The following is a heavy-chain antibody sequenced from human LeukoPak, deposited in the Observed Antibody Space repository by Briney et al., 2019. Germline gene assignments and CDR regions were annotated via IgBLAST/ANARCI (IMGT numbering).Heavy chain of an antibody. Sequence: SETLSLTCTASGGSISSYYWSWIRQPPGKGLEWIGYIYYSGSTNYNPSLKSRVTISVDTSKNQFSLKLSSVTAADTAVYCCARLFLPESEYHNWFDPWGQGTLVTVSS. CDR2: IYYSGST. V-gene: IGHV4-59*01. CDR3: ARLFLPESEYHNWFDP. J-gene: IGHJ5*02. CDR1: GGSISSYY. D-gene: IGHD1-14*01.